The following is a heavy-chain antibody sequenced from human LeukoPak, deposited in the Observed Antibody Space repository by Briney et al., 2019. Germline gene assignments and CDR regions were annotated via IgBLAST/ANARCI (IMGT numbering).Heavy chain of an antibody. CDR1: GGSISSYY. CDR2: IYYSGST. V-gene: IGHV4-59*01. CDR3: ARGLVQVYYYYMDV. Sequence: PSETLSLTCTVSGGSISSYYWSWIRQPPGKGLEWIGYIYYSGSTNYNPSLKSRVTISVVTSKNQFSLKLSSVTAADTAVYNWARGLVQVYYYYMDVWGKGTTVTVSS. D-gene: IGHD6-19*01. J-gene: IGHJ6*03.